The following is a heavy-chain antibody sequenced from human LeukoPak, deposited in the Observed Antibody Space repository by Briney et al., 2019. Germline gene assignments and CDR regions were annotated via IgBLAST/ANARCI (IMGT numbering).Heavy chain of an antibody. CDR1: GDSFSSNSAA. J-gene: IGHJ4*02. D-gene: IGHD6-13*01. CDR2: TYYRSKWYN. Sequence: SQTLSLTRALSGDSFSSNSAAWNWIRQSPSRGLEWLGRTYYRSKWYNDYAVSVKGRIAINPDTSKNQFSLQLNSVTPEDTAVYYCARAKGRSPLFDYWGQGTLVTVSS. CDR3: ARAKGRSPLFDY. V-gene: IGHV6-1*01.